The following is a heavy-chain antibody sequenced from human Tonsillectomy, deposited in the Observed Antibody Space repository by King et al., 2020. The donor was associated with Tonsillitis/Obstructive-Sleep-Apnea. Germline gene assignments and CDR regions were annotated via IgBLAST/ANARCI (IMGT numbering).Heavy chain of an antibody. V-gene: IGHV2-5*02. J-gene: IGHJ4*02. CDR3: AHTSRGSNWYYFDY. CDR2: NYWDDDK. Sequence: TLKESGPTLVKPTQTLTLTCTFSGFSLSTSQAGVGWIRQPPGKALEWLTLNYWDDDKRYSPSLNNRLTITKDTSKNQVVLTMTNMDPVDTATYYCAHTSRGSNWYYFDYRGKGTLGTVSS. D-gene: IGHD6-13*01. CDR1: GFSLSTSQAG.